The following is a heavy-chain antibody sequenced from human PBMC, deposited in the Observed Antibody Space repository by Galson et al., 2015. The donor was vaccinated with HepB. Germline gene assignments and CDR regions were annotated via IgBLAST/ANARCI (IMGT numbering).Heavy chain of an antibody. V-gene: IGHV3-30*04. CDR1: GFTFSNYA. D-gene: IGHD2-2*01. CDR2: ISYDGTNK. J-gene: IGHJ2*01. CDR3: ARYRSVGVAVPAGNFDL. Sequence: SLRLSCAASGFTFSNYAMHWVRQAPGKGLEWVAVISYDGTNKYYADSVKGRFTISRDNSKNTLYLQMNSLRAEDTAVYYCARYRSVGVAVPAGNFDLWGRGTLVTVSS.